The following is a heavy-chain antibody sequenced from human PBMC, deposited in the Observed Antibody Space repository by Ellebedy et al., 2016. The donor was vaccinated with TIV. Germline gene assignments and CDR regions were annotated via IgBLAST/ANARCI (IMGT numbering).Heavy chain of an antibody. CDR3: AKSQVGATFFDY. J-gene: IGHJ4*02. V-gene: IGHV3-23*01. CDR1: GFSFGTYA. Sequence: PGGSLRLSCAASGFSFGTYAMSWVRQAPGKGLEWVSFISGRAGDTYYADSVKGRFTISRDDSKNTLYLQMHSLKAEDTALYYCAKSQVGATFFDYWGQGTLVTVSS. CDR2: ISGRAGDT. D-gene: IGHD1-26*01.